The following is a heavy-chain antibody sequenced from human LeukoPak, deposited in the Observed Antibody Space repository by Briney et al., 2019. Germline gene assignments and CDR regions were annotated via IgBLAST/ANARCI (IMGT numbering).Heavy chain of an antibody. V-gene: IGHV3-64*01. D-gene: IGHD2-2*02. CDR2: INTSGGST. Sequence: PGGSLRLSCAASGFTFSSYSLQWVRQAPGKGLEYVSAINTSGGSTYYANSVKGIFTISRDNSKNTLYLQMGSLRAEDMAVYYCARIPVYWYFDLWGRGTLVTVSS. CDR3: ARIPVYWYFDL. CDR1: GFTFSSYS. J-gene: IGHJ2*01.